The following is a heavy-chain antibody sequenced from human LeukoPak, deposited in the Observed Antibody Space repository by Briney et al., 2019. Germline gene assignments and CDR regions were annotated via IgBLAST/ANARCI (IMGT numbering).Heavy chain of an antibody. CDR1: GGSISSYY. CDR3: ARVDSSSWYDY. CDR2: IYYSGST. D-gene: IGHD6-13*01. J-gene: IGHJ4*02. V-gene: IGHV4-59*01. Sequence: SETLSLTCTVSGGSISSYYWSWIRQPPGKGLEWIAYIYYSGSTNYNPSLKSRVTISVDTSKNQFSLKLSSVTAADTAVYYCARVDSSSWYDYWGQGTLVTVSS.